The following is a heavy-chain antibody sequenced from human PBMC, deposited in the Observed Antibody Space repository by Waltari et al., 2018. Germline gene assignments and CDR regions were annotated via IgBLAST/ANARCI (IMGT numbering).Heavy chain of an antibody. D-gene: IGHD4-17*01. J-gene: IGHJ4*02. V-gene: IGHV4-30-4*08. Sequence: QVQLQESGPGLVKPSQTLSLTFTFSGASIITADHYWSWIRQPPGKGLEWLGYIYDSGGTDYNPSLRSRVTISLDTSKNQFSLKLTSVTAADTAVYYCAREPTVTTRGSLDWGQGTLVTVSS. CDR3: AREPTVTTRGSLD. CDR2: IYDSGGT. CDR1: GASIITADHY.